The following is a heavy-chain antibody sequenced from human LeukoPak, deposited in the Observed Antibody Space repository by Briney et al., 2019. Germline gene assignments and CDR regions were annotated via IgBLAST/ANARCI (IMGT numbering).Heavy chain of an antibody. CDR1: GFNLRSYE. CDR3: ARGPDIVVVTAIYFDY. Sequence: GGSLRLSCAASGFNLRSYEMNWVRQAPGKGLEWVSYISSSGSTIYYADSVKGRFTISRDNAKNSLYLQMNSLRAEDTAVYYCARGPDIVVVTAIYFDYWGQGTLVTVSS. V-gene: IGHV3-48*03. D-gene: IGHD2-21*02. CDR2: ISSSGSTI. J-gene: IGHJ4*02.